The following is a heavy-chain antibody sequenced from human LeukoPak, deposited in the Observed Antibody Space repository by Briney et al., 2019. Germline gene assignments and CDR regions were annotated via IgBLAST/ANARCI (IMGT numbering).Heavy chain of an antibody. D-gene: IGHD3-3*01. CDR1: GFTFGDYG. Sequence: GGSLRLSCAASGFTFGDYGMSWVRQAPGKGLEWVSGINWNGGSTGYADSVKGRFTISRDNAKNSLYLQMNSLRAEDTALYYCARDPVASGGGVVDYWGQGTLVTVSS. V-gene: IGHV3-20*04. CDR2: INWNGGST. CDR3: ARDPVASGGGVVDY. J-gene: IGHJ4*02.